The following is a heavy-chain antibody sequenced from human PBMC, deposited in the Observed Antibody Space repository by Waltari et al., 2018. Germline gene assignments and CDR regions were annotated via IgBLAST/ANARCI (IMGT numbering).Heavy chain of an antibody. CDR2: INPNSGGT. D-gene: IGHD3-9*01. V-gene: IGHV1-2*06. CDR3: ARDRNYDILTGYYFGGYCDY. J-gene: IGHJ4*02. Sequence: QVQLVQSGAEVKKPGASVKVSCKASGYTFTGYYMHWVRQAPGQGLEWMGRINPNSGGTNYAQKFQGRVTMTRDTSISTAYMERSRLRSDDTAVYYCARDRNYDILTGYYFGGYCDYWGQGTLVTVSS. CDR1: GYTFTGYY.